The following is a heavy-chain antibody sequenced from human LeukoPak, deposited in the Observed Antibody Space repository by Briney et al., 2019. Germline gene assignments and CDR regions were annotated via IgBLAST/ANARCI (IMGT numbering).Heavy chain of an antibody. CDR3: ARLGGYSYGARIFDY. CDR1: DSITSTSYY. CDR2: IFHSGTT. D-gene: IGHD5-18*01. Sequence: SETLSLTCTVSDSITSTSYYWAWIRQPPGKGLQWIASIFHSGTTYFNPSLKSRVTLSIDTSRSQYSLQLASVTAADTALYYCARLGGYSYGARIFDYWGQGIRVAVSS. V-gene: IGHV4-39*01. J-gene: IGHJ4*02.